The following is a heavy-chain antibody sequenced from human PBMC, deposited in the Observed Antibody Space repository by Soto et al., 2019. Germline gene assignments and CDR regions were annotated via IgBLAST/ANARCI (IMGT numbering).Heavy chain of an antibody. CDR3: ARDTVILPPGYFDY. CDR2: IWYDGSNK. D-gene: IGHD3-22*01. J-gene: IGHJ4*02. Sequence: QVQLVESGGGVVQPGRSLRLSCAASGFTFSSYGMHWVRQAPGKGLEWVAVIWYDGSNKYYADSVKGRFTSSRDNSKNTLYLQMNSLRAEDTAVYYCARDTVILPPGYFDYWGQGTLVTVSS. V-gene: IGHV3-33*01. CDR1: GFTFSSYG.